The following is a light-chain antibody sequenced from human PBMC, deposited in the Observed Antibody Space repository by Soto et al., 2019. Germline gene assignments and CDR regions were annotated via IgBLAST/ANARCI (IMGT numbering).Light chain of an antibody. J-gene: IGKJ1*01. Sequence: DIQTANSPYTLSTSVGDRVTITYRASQQVGDSLAWYQQKSGNAPKFLISDASLLVTGAPYRVSGRRSGTEFTLKIKRLKLDDLANYYCQQSNSFPWTLGRGTKVDIK. CDR2: DAS. CDR1: QQVGDS. V-gene: IGKV1-5*01. CDR3: QQSNSFPWT.